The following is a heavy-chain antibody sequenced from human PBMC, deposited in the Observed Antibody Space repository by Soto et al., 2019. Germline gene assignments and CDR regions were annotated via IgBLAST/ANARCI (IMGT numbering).Heavy chain of an antibody. V-gene: IGHV1-18*04. CDR3: ALMYYYDSSGYLYYFDY. CDR2: ISAYNGNT. J-gene: IGHJ4*02. CDR1: GYTFTSYG. D-gene: IGHD3-22*01. Sequence: QVQLVQSGAEVKKPGASVKVSCKASGYTFTSYGISWVRQAPGQGLEWMGWISAYNGNTNYAQKLQGRVTMTTDTSTSTAYWELRSLRSDDRAVYYCALMYYYDSSGYLYYFDYWGQETLVTVSS.